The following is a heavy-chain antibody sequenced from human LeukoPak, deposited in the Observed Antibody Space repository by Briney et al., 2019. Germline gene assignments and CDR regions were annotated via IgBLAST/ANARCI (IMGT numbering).Heavy chain of an antibody. J-gene: IGHJ5*02. CDR2: INSDGSST. CDR1: GFTFSRYW. Sequence: GGSLRLSCAASGFTFSRYWMHWVRPGPGKGLVWVSRINSDGSSTSYAGSVKGRFTISRDNAKNTLYLQMNSLRAEDTAVYYCAREYSTGFDPWGQGTLVTVSS. D-gene: IGHD2-15*01. V-gene: IGHV3-74*01. CDR3: AREYSTGFDP.